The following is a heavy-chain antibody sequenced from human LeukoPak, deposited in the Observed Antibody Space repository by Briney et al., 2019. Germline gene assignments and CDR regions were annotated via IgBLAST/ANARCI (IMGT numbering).Heavy chain of an antibody. CDR2: NYYSGST. D-gene: IGHD3-9*01. J-gene: IGHJ6*02. CDR3: ARHALRYFDWLPTRGEYYYGMDV. V-gene: IGHV4-59*08. Sequence: ASETLSLTCTVSGGSISSYYWSWIRRPPGKGLEWIGYNYYSGSTNCNPSLKSRVTISVDTSKNQFSLKLSSVTAADTAVYYCARHALRYFDWLPTRGEYYYGMDVWGQGTTVTVSS. CDR1: GGSISSYY.